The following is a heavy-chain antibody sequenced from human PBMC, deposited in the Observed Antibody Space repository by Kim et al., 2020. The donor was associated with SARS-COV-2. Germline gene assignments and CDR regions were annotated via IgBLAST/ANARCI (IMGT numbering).Heavy chain of an antibody. D-gene: IGHD6-6*01. J-gene: IGHJ4*02. CDR1: GFTFSSFA. V-gene: IGHV3-30*04. CDR2: VSSDGTNK. CDR3: AREGYSSSSLGDLDY. Sequence: GGSLRLSCAASGFTFSSFAIHWVRQAPGKGLEWLAVVSSDGTNKYYADSVKGRFTISRDNSKNTLYLQMNSLRVEDTAVYYCAREGYSSSSLGDLDYWGQGPLVTVSS.